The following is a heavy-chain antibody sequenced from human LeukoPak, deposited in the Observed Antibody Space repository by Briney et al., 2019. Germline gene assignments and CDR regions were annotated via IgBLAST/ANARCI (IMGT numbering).Heavy chain of an antibody. CDR1: GGSISNYL. V-gene: IGHV4-59*01. J-gene: IGHJ4*02. D-gene: IGHD6-13*01. CDR2: IYYSGST. CDR3: ARRDPYSRRVDH. Sequence: SETLSLTCAVSGGSISNYLWSWIRQPPGMGLEWIGYIYYSGSTNYNPSLKSRVTISVDTSKNQFSLKLSSVTAADTAVYYCARRDPYSRRVDHWGQGTLVTVSS.